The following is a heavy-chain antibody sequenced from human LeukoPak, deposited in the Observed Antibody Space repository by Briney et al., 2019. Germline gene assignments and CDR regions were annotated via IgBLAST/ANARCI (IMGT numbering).Heavy chain of an antibody. CDR3: ARAYYYDSSGYYLYYFDY. D-gene: IGHD3-22*01. CDR1: GFTFSDYY. J-gene: IGHJ4*02. CDR2: ISSIGSTI. Sequence: GGSLRLSCAASGFTFSDYYMSWIRQAPGKGLEWVSYISSIGSTIYYADSVKGRFTISRDNAKTSLYLQMKSLRAEETDVYYCARAYYYDSSGYYLYYFDYWGQGTLVTVSS. V-gene: IGHV3-11*04.